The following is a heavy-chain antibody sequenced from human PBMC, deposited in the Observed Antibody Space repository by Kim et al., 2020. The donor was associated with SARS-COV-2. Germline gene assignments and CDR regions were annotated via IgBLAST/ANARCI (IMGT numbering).Heavy chain of an antibody. CDR1: GFTFSSYG. CDR2: ISCDGSNK. CDR3: AKVLVGATTYYYYGMDV. J-gene: IGHJ6*04. D-gene: IGHD1-26*01. Sequence: GGSLRLSCAASGFTFSSYGIHWVRQAPGKGLEWVAVISCDGSNKYYADSVKGRFTISRDNSKNTLYLQMNSLRAEDTAVYYCAKVLVGATTYYYYGMDVWGEGNTVTVSS. V-gene: IGHV3-30*18.